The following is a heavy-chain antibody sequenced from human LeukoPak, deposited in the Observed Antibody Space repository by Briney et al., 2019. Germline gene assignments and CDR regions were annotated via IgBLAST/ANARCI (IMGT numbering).Heavy chain of an antibody. Sequence: SQTLSLTCVISGDSVSSNSAAWNWIRQSPSRGLEWLGRTYYRSKWYNDYAVPVKSRTTINPDTSKNQFSLHLNSVTPEDTAVYYCAGYSYGVRPSWGQGTLVTVSS. CDR2: TYYRSKWYN. CDR1: GDSVSSNSAA. V-gene: IGHV6-1*01. D-gene: IGHD5-18*01. CDR3: AGYSYGVRPS. J-gene: IGHJ5*02.